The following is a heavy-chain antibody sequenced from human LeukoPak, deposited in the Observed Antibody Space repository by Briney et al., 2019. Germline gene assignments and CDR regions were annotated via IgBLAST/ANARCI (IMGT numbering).Heavy chain of an antibody. D-gene: IGHD3-22*01. Sequence: SETLSLTCTVSGGSISSSSYYWGWIRQPPGKGLEWIGSIYYSGSTYYNPSLKSRVTISVDTSKNQFSLKLSSVTAADTAVYYCARHPSSFVYDGSGGGPFQHWGQGTLVTVSS. CDR2: IYYSGST. V-gene: IGHV4-39*01. CDR1: GGSISSSSYY. CDR3: ARHPSSFVYDGSGGGPFQH. J-gene: IGHJ1*01.